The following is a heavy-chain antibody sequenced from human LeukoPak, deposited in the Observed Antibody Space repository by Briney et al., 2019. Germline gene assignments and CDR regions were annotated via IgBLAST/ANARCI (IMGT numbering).Heavy chain of an antibody. Sequence: PSETLSLTCTVSGGSISSYYWSWIRQPPGKGLEWIGYIYYSGSTNYNPSLKSRVTMSTDTSSNKFSLNLRSVTAADTAVYYCAREYGDLDYWGRGTLVTVSS. CDR1: GGSISSYY. CDR3: AREYGDLDY. J-gene: IGHJ4*02. CDR2: IYYSGST. D-gene: IGHD4-17*01. V-gene: IGHV4-59*12.